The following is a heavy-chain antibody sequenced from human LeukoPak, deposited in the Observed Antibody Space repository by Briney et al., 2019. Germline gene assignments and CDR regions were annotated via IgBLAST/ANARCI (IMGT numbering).Heavy chain of an antibody. CDR2: ISGYNGNT. J-gene: IGHJ6*02. Sequence: ASVKVSCKASGYPFTSYGITWVRQAPGQGLEGMGWISGYNGNTKYAQKLQGRVTMTTDTSTSTAYMELRSLRSDDTAVYYCARGFYDILTETYYFYGMDVWGQGTTVTVSS. D-gene: IGHD3-9*01. CDR3: ARGFYDILTETYYFYGMDV. CDR1: GYPFTSYG. V-gene: IGHV1-18*01.